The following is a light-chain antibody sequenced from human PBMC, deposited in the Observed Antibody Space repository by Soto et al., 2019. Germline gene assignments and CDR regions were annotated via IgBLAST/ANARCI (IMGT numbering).Light chain of an antibody. CDR3: QQYNNWPWT. V-gene: IGKV3-15*01. Sequence: EIVMTQSPATRLVYHGVRATLSCRATQSISYTLAWYRQKLGQAPSLLIYRASRRATGFPGRFSGSGSGTDFTLTISSLQSEDLAVYYCQQYNNWPWTFRQGTKVEIK. CDR1: QSISYT. CDR2: RAS. J-gene: IGKJ1*01.